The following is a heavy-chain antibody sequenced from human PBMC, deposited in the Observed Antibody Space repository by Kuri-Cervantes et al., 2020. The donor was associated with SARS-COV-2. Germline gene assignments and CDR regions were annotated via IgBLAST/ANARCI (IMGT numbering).Heavy chain of an antibody. J-gene: IGHJ4*02. CDR1: GFYFSSTD. D-gene: IGHD2-8*01. Sequence: GGSLRLSCAASGFYFSSTDMHWVRQAPGKGLEWVEVISHNGKNKKSIALGKGRFTIARENSQNTLYLHMKMLRSETTAMYYCAKDRFGVQDFWCQGTLVTVSS. CDR2: ISHNGKNK. V-gene: IGHV3-30*18. CDR3: AKDRFGVQDF.